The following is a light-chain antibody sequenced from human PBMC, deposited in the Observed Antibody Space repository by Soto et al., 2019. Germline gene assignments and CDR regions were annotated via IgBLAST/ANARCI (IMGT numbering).Light chain of an antibody. CDR2: GAS. CDR1: QSVNSN. Sequence: EIVMTQSPATLSVSPGEGVTLSCRASQSVNSNLAWYQQKPGQAPRLLIYGASTRATGIPARFSGSGSGTEFTLTISSLQSEDFAVCYCQQYDNWPLTFGGGTKVDIK. V-gene: IGKV3D-15*01. CDR3: QQYDNWPLT. J-gene: IGKJ4*01.